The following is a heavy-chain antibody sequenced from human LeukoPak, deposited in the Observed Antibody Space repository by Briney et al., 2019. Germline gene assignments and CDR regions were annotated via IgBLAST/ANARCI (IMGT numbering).Heavy chain of an antibody. Sequence: PGGSLRLSCAASGFTFSSYSMNWVRQAPGKGLEWVSSISSSSSYIYYADSVKGRFTISRDNAKNSLYLQMNSLRAEDTAVYYCAIDRSSSWYPGWFDPWGQGTLVTVSS. D-gene: IGHD6-13*01. CDR1: GFTFSSYS. CDR2: ISSSSSYI. V-gene: IGHV3-21*01. J-gene: IGHJ5*02. CDR3: AIDRSSSWYPGWFDP.